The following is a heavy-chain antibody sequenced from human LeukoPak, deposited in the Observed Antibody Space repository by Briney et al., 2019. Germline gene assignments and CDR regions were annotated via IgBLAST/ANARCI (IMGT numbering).Heavy chain of an antibody. Sequence: ASVKVSCKASGYTFTGYYIHWVRQAPGQGREWMGRINPNNGDTNYAQKFPGRVTLTRDTSIGTAYMELSSLRSDDTAMYYCVREITRATTYFDSWGQGTLVTVSS. V-gene: IGHV1-2*06. J-gene: IGHJ4*02. CDR2: INPNNGDT. CDR3: VREITRATTYFDS. CDR1: GYTFTGYY. D-gene: IGHD1-26*01.